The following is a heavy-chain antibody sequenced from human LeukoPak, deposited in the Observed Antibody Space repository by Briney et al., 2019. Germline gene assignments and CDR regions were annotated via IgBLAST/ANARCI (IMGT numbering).Heavy chain of an antibody. D-gene: IGHD3-22*01. J-gene: IGHJ4*02. CDR2: ISSSGSTI. V-gene: IGHV3-48*03. Sequence: GGSLRLSCAASGFTFSSYEMNWVRQAPGKGLEWVSYISSSGSTIYYADSVKGRFTISRDNAKNSLYLQMNSLRAEDTAVYYCASLSKYYYDRSGYYFGGYWGQGTLVTVSS. CDR1: GFTFSSYE. CDR3: ASLSKYYYDRSGYYFGGY.